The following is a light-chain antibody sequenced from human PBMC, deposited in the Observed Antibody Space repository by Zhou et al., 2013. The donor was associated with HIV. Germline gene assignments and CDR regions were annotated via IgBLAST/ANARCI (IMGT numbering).Light chain of an antibody. CDR1: QSLLHSNGYNY. J-gene: IGKJ1*01. Sequence: DIVMNQSPLSLHVTPGEPASISCRSTQSLLHSNGYNYLDWYLQKPGQSPQLLIYLGSLRPSGVPDRFSGSGSGTDFTLKISRVEAEDVGVYYCMQALQAPRTFGHGTKVE. CDR3: MQALQAPRT. V-gene: IGKV2-28*01. CDR2: LGS.